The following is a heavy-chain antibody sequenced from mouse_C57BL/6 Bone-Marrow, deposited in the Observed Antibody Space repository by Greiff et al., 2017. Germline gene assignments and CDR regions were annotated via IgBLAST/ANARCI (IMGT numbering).Heavy chain of an antibody. Sequence: EVQLQESGAELVRPGASVKLSCTASGFNINDDYMHWVKQRPEQGLEWIGWIDPENGDTEYASKFQGKATITVDPSSNTAYLQLSSLTSEDTAVYYCTRIAYWGQGTLVTVSA. J-gene: IGHJ3*01. CDR3: TRIAY. CDR1: GFNINDDY. CDR2: IDPENGDT. V-gene: IGHV14-4*01.